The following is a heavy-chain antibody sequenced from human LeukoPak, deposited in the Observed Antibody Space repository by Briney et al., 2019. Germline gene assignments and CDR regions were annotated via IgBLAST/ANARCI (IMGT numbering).Heavy chain of an antibody. CDR2: IYYSGST. Sequence: PSETLSLTCTVSGGSISSYYWSWIRQPPGKGLEWIGYIYYSGSTNYNPSLKSRVTISVDTSKNQFSLKLSSVTAADTAVYYCARALMVYADYYYYMDVWGKGTTVTVSS. CDR1: GGSISSYY. V-gene: IGHV4-59*01. J-gene: IGHJ6*03. CDR3: ARALMVYADYYYYMDV. D-gene: IGHD2-8*01.